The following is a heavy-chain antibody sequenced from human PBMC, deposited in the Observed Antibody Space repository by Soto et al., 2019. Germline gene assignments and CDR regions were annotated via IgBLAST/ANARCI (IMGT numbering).Heavy chain of an antibody. CDR1: GYTLTELS. D-gene: IGHD3-10*01. J-gene: IGHJ3*02. V-gene: IGHV1-24*01. Sequence: GASVKVSCKVSGYTLTELSMHWVRQAPGKGLEWMGGFDPEDGETIYAQKFQGRVTMTEDTSTDTAYMELSSLRSEDTALYYCATLDSITMVRGVVRAFDIWGQGTMVTVSS. CDR3: ATLDSITMVRGVVRAFDI. CDR2: FDPEDGET.